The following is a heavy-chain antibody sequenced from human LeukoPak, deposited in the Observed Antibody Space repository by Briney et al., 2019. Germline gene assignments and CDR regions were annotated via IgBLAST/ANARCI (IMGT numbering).Heavy chain of an antibody. V-gene: IGHV3-33*01. J-gene: IGHJ4*02. D-gene: IGHD4-17*01. CDR3: AREGEDYGDYPEY. CDR1: GFRFSNYG. Sequence: PGGSLRLSCTASGFRFSNYGMHWVRQAPGKGLEWVSVIWFGGNNIDYADSVKGRFTISRDNSKNTLYLQMNRLRVEDTAVYYCAREGEDYGDYPEYWGQGTLVTVSS. CDR2: IWFGGNNI.